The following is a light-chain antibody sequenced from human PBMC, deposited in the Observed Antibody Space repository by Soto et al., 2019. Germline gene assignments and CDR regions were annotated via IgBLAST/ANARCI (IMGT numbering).Light chain of an antibody. Sequence: DLQMTQSPSSLSASVGARVTITCRASQSISNYLNWYQQKPGKAPKLLIYAASSLQSGVPSRFSGSGSGTDFTLTISSLQPEDFATYYCQQSYNTPRTFGGGTKVEIK. CDR3: QQSYNTPRT. J-gene: IGKJ4*01. CDR1: QSISNY. CDR2: AAS. V-gene: IGKV1-39*01.